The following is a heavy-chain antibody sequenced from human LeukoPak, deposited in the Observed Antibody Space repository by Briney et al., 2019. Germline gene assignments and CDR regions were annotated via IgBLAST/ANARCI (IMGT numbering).Heavy chain of an antibody. CDR2: ISDDGSNT. J-gene: IGHJ3*01. D-gene: IGHD1-7*01. V-gene: IGHV3-30*01. Sequence: PGGSLRLSCAASGFTFSSFAIHWVRQAPGKGLEWVAVISDDGSNTYYAYSVKGRFTISRDNSKNTVYLQMNSLRAEDTAVYYCAKDQRRPTWNYGDALDFWGQGTMVFVSS. CDR3: AKDQRRPTWNYGDALDF. CDR1: GFTFSSFA.